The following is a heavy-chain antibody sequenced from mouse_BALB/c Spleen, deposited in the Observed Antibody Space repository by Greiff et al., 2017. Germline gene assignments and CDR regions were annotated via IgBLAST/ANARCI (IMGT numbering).Heavy chain of an antibody. CDR1: GYTFTSYW. V-gene: IGHV1S81*02. CDR2: INPSNGRT. D-gene: IGHD1-2*01. J-gene: IGHJ4*01. Sequence: QVQLQQPGAELVKPGASVKLSCKASGYTFTSYWMHWVKQRPGQGLEWIGEINPSNGRTNYNEKFKSKATLTVDKSSSTAYMQLSSLTSEDSAVYYCARYGYYAMDYRGQGTSVTVSS. CDR3: ARYGYYAMDY.